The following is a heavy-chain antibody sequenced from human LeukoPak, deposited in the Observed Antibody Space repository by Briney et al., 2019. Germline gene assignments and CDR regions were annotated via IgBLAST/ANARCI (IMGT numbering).Heavy chain of an antibody. Sequence: PGGSLRLSCAASGFTFSSYWMNWVRQVPGKGLVWVSRIASDGNNRDYAESVKGRFTISRDNAKNTLYLQMNSLRVEDTAVYYCARGRPHGNDYWGQGTLVTVSS. CDR2: IASDGNNR. J-gene: IGHJ4*02. V-gene: IGHV3-74*01. D-gene: IGHD4-23*01. CDR1: GFTFSSYW. CDR3: ARGRPHGNDY.